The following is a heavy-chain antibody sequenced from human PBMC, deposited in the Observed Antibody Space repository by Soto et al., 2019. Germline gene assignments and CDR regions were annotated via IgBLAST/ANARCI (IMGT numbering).Heavy chain of an antibody. Sequence: PGESLKISCKCSGYSFTSYWISWVRQMPGKGLEWMGRIDPSDSYTNYSPSFQGHVTISADKSISTAYLQWSSLKASDTAMYYCARQYYDFWSGYYYGMDVWGQGTTVTVS. CDR2: IDPSDSYT. J-gene: IGHJ6*02. CDR3: ARQYYDFWSGYYYGMDV. CDR1: GYSFTSYW. D-gene: IGHD3-3*01. V-gene: IGHV5-10-1*01.